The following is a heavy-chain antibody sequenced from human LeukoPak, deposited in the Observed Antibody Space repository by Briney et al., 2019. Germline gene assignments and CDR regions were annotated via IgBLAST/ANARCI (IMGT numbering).Heavy chain of an antibody. Sequence: GGSLRLSCAASGFTFSSYGMHWVRQAPGKGLEWVAVISYDGSNKYYADSVKGRFTISRDNSKNTLYLQMNSLRAEDTAVYYCARELYYYGSGSYYIVDYWGQGTLVTVSS. CDR2: ISYDGSNK. D-gene: IGHD3-10*01. J-gene: IGHJ4*02. CDR3: ARELYYYGSGSYYIVDY. CDR1: GFTFSSYG. V-gene: IGHV3-30*19.